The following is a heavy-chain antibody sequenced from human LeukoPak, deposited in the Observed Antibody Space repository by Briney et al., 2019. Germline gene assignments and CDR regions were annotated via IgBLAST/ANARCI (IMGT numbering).Heavy chain of an antibody. J-gene: IGHJ5*01. CDR3: ARRLGYNYGYPFDS. D-gene: IGHD5-18*01. CDR2: ISSSSSYT. CDR1: GFIFSDYY. V-gene: IGHV3-11*03. Sequence: GGSLRLSCAASGFIFSDYYMSWIRQAPGKGLEWVAYISSSSSYTNYVDSVKGRFNISRDNAKKLLYLQMNSLRAEDTAVYYCARRLGYNYGYPFDSWGQGTLVTVSS.